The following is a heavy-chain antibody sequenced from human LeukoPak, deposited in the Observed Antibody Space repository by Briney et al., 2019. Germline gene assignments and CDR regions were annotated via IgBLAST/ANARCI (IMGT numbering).Heavy chain of an antibody. CDR2: ISSSGSTI. D-gene: IGHD2-2*01. J-gene: IGHJ5*02. CDR1: GFTFSSYE. CDR3: AKGGAYCSSTSCYSAWFDP. V-gene: IGHV3-48*03. Sequence: PGGSLRLSCAASGFTFSSYEMNWVRQAPGKGLEWVSYISSSGSTIYYADSVKGRFTISRDNSKNTLYLQMNSLRAEDTAVYYCAKGGAYCSSTSCYSAWFDPWGQGTLVTVSS.